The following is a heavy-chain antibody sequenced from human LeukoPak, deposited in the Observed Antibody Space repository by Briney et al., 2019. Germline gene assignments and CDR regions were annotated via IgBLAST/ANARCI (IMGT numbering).Heavy chain of an antibody. CDR3: AKMSTAEVCFDY. D-gene: IGHD5-24*01. CDR2: ISYSGST. CDR1: GGSISSYY. Sequence: SETLSLTCTVSGGSISSYYWSWIRQPPGKGLEWIGYISYSGSTYYNPSLKSRVTMSLDTSKNQFSLKLSSVTAADTAVYYCAKMSTAEVCFDYWGQGTLVTVSS. V-gene: IGHV4-59*04. J-gene: IGHJ4*02.